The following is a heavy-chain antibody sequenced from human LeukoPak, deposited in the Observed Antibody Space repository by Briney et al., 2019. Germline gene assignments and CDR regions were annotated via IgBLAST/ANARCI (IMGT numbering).Heavy chain of an antibody. J-gene: IGHJ4*02. D-gene: IGHD6-19*01. CDR2: ISSSSSYI. Sequence: GGSLRLSCAASGFTFSSYSMNWVRQAPGKGLEWVSSISSSSSYIYYADSVKGRFTISRDNSKNTLYLQMNSLRAEDTAVYYCAKIVVPSSGWYQKNYFDYWGQGTLVTVSS. V-gene: IGHV3-21*04. CDR3: AKIVVPSSGWYQKNYFDY. CDR1: GFTFSSYS.